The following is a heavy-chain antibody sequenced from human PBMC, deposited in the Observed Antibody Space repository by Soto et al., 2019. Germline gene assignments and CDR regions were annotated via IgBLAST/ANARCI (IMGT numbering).Heavy chain of an antibody. D-gene: IGHD3-10*01. CDR1: GYTFTTYG. V-gene: IGHV1-18*01. J-gene: IGHJ4*02. Sequence: QVQLVQSGAEVKKPGASVKVSCKASGYTFTTYGISWVRQAPGQGLEWMGRIRAYNGNTNYAQKFQGRDTMTTETSTSTAYMELRGLRYDDTAVYYCARVWRMYDYGDRKFGHGDYWGQGTLVTVSS. CDR3: ARVWRMYDYGDRKFGHGDY. CDR2: IRAYNGNT.